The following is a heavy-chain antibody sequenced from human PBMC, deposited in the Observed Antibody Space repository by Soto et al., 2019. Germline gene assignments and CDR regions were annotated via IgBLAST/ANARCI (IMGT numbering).Heavy chain of an antibody. D-gene: IGHD4-17*01. CDR3: AIKTHDYGGNWGSATTGYFDY. CDR2: IYYSGST. J-gene: IGHJ4*02. Sequence: SETLCLTWTVSCGSGRSGGYCWSFIRQPPGKGQEWIGYIYYSGSTNYNPSLKSRVTISVDTSKNQFSLKLSSVTAADTAVYYCAIKTHDYGGNWGSATTGYFDYWGQGTLVTVS. CDR1: CGSGRSGGYC. V-gene: IGHV4-61*08.